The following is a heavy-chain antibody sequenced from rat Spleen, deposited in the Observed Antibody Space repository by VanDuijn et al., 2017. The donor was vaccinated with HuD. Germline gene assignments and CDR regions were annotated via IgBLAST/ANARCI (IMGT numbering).Heavy chain of an antibody. V-gene: IGHV5S13*01. Sequence: EVQLVESGGGLVQPGRSLKLSCAASGFTFSNYDMAWVRQAPTKGLEWIASISTGGGNTYYRDSVKGRFTISRDNAKNTQYLQMDSLRSEDTATYYCARHHLIYYYSGDYWYFDFWGPGTMVTVSS. D-gene: IGHD1-1*01. J-gene: IGHJ1*01. CDR3: ARHHLIYYYSGDYWYFDF. CDR2: ISTGGGNT. CDR1: GFTFSNYD.